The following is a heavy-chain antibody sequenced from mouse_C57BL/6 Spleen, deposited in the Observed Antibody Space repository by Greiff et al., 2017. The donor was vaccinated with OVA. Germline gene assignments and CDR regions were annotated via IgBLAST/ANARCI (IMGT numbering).Heavy chain of an antibody. Sequence: VQRVESGAELVRPGASVTLSCKASGYTFTDYEMHWVKQTPVHGLEWIGAIDPETGGTAYNQKFKGKAILTADKSSSTAYMELRSLTSEDSAVYYCTRPDWYFDVWGTGTTVTVSS. CDR2: IDPETGGT. V-gene: IGHV1-15*01. CDR1: GYTFTDYE. CDR3: TRPDWYFDV. J-gene: IGHJ1*03.